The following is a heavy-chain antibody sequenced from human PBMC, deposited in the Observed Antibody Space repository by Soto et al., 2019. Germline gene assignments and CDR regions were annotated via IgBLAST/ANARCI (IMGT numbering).Heavy chain of an antibody. V-gene: IGHV3-30-3*01. CDR3: AREYYYYGMDV. Sequence: GGSLRLSCAASGFTFSSYAMHWVRQAPGKGLEWVAVISYDGSNKYYADSVKGRFTISRDNSKNTLYLQMNSLRAEDTAVYYCAREYYYYGMDVWGQGTTVTAP. CDR2: ISYDGSNK. CDR1: GFTFSSYA. J-gene: IGHJ6*02.